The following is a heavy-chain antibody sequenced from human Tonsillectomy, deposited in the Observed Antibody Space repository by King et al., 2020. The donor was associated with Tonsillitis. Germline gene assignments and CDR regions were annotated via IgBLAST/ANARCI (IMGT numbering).Heavy chain of an antibody. CDR2: IYPGDSVT. V-gene: IGHV5-51*01. CDR1: GYSFSTYW. CDR3: ARLPTGGYYYMDA. J-gene: IGHJ6*03. D-gene: IGHD3-16*01. Sequence: QLVQSGAEVKKPGDSLKISCKSSGYSFSTYWIAWVRQMPGKGLEWVGVIYPGDSVTRYSPSFQGRVTISADKSISTAYLQWSSLKASDSAMYYCARLPTGGYYYMDAWGKGTAVTVSS.